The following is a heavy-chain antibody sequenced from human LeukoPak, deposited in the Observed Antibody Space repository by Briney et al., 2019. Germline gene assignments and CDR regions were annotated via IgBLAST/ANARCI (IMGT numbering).Heavy chain of an antibody. CDR2: IYHSGST. D-gene: IGHD2-2*01. V-gene: IGHV4-38-2*02. CDR1: GYSISSGYY. Sequence: SETLSLTCTVSGYSISSGYYWGWIRQPPGKGLEWIGSIYHSGSTYYNPSLKSRVTISVDTSKNRFSLKLSSVTAADTAVYYCARVKYQLQMGLAFDIWGQGTMVTVSS. J-gene: IGHJ3*02. CDR3: ARVKYQLQMGLAFDI.